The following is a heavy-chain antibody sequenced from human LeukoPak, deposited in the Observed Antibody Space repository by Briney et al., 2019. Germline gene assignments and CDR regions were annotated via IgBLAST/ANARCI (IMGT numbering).Heavy chain of an antibody. CDR2: INPNSGGT. J-gene: IGHJ5*02. Sequence: ASVMVSCKASGYTFTGYYMHWVRQAPGQGLEWMGWINPNSGGTNYAQKFQGRVTMTRDTSISTAYMELSRLRSDDTAVYYCARSWIQLWSNWFDPWGQGTLVTVSS. D-gene: IGHD5-18*01. CDR3: ARSWIQLWSNWFDP. V-gene: IGHV1-2*02. CDR1: GYTFTGYY.